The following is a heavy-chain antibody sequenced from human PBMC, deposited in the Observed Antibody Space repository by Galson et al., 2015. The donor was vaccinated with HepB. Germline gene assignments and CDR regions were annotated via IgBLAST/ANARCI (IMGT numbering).Heavy chain of an antibody. CDR3: ARCEVSRNYYMDV. D-gene: IGHD2/OR15-2a*01. CDR1: GGSISDYY. V-gene: IGHV4-59*01. J-gene: IGHJ6*03. CDR2: IYYSGST. Sequence: ETLSLTCTVSGGSISDYYWSWIRQSPGKGLEWIGYIYYSGSTNYNPSLKGRVTISLDTSKNLFSLKLRSVTAADTAVYYCARCEVSRNYYMDVWGKGTTGTVSS.